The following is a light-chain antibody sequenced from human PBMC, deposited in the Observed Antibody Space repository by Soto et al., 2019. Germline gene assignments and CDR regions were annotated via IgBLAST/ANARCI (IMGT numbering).Light chain of an antibody. V-gene: IGKV3-20*01. J-gene: IGKJ1*01. CDR1: QSVSSSY. Sequence: ESVLTQSPGTLSLSPGEKATLSCRASQSVSSSYLAWYQQKPGQAPRLLIYGASSRATGIPDRFSGSGSGTDFNLTVSRLEPEDFAGYYCQQFGSSSWTFGQGTKVEIK. CDR3: QQFGSSSWT. CDR2: GAS.